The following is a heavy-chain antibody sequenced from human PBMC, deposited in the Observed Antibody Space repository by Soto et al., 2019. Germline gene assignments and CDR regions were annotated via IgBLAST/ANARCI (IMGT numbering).Heavy chain of an antibody. Sequence: SVKVSCKASGGTFSSYTISWVRQAPGQGLEWMGRIIPILGIANYAQKFQGRVTITADKSTSTAYMELSSLRSEDTAVYYCARFGRGAIAAAGTFDYWGQGTLVTVSS. V-gene: IGHV1-69*02. CDR2: IIPILGIA. D-gene: IGHD6-13*01. J-gene: IGHJ4*02. CDR3: ARFGRGAIAAAGTFDY. CDR1: GGTFSSYT.